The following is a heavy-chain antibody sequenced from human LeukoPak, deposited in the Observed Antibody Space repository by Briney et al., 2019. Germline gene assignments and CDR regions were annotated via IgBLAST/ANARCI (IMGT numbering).Heavy chain of an antibody. V-gene: IGHV3-74*01. J-gene: IGHJ3*02. CDR3: ARGQGAFDI. CDR2: INSDGSST. Sequence: GESLKISCVASGFMFSSYWMNWVRQAPGKGLVWVSRINSDGSSTSYADSVKGRFTISRDNAKNTLFLQMNSLRAEDTAVYYCARGQGAFDIWGQGTMVTVSS. CDR1: GFMFSSYW.